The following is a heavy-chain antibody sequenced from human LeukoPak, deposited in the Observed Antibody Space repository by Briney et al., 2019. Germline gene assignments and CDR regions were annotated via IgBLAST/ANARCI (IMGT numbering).Heavy chain of an antibody. CDR3: AKLRWDSSGFSDY. D-gene: IGHD3-22*01. Sequence: GGSLRLSCAASGFTFSSYGMHWVRQAPGKGLESVAVISYDGSNKYYADSVKGRFTISRDNSKNTLYLQMNSLRAEDTAVYYCAKLRWDSSGFSDYWGQGTLVTVSS. J-gene: IGHJ4*02. V-gene: IGHV3-30*18. CDR1: GFTFSSYG. CDR2: ISYDGSNK.